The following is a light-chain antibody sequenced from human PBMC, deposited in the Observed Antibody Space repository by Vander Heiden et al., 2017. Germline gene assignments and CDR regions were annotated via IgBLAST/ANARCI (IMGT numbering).Light chain of an antibody. CDR1: HSVRTTY. Sequence: EIALTHSPRTLSLSPRERATLSSTASHSVRTTYLSWYQQKPGQAPRLLSYGASSRATGIPDRFSGSGFGTDFTLTISRLEPEDFAVYYCQQYGSPLTFGGGTKVEIK. CDR3: QQYGSPLT. CDR2: GAS. V-gene: IGKV3-20*01. J-gene: IGKJ4*01.